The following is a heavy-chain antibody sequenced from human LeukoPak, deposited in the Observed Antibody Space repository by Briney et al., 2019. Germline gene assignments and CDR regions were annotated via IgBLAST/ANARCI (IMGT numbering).Heavy chain of an antibody. J-gene: IGHJ4*02. D-gene: IGHD3-16*01. CDR2: IRFDGSIT. CDR1: GFSFSIYG. V-gene: IGHV3-30*02. CDR3: ARDLGEWGRVDD. Sequence: PGGSLRLSCAASGFSFSIYGMHWVRHTPGTGLEWVAFIRFDGSITYYTDSVKGRFTISRDDSKNTLYLQMDSLRPEDTAVYYCARDLGEWGRVDDWGQGTLVTVSS.